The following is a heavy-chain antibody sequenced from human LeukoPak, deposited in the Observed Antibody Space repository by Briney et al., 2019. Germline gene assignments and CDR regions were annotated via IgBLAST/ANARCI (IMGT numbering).Heavy chain of an antibody. CDR1: GFTVSNNY. V-gene: IGHV3-21*01. CDR3: ARDRSDVGWYVDAFDI. D-gene: IGHD6-19*01. CDR2: ISSSSSYI. Sequence: GGSLRLSCAASGFTVSNNYMSWARQAPGKGLEWVSSISSSSSYIYYADSVKGRFTISRDNAKNSLYLQMNSLRAEDTAVYYCARDRSDVGWYVDAFDIWGQGTMVTVSS. J-gene: IGHJ3*02.